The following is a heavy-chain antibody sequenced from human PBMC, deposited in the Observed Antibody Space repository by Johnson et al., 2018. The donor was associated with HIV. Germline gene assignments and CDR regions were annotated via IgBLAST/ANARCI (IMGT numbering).Heavy chain of an antibody. D-gene: IGHD2-21*02. J-gene: IGHJ3*01. CDR3: ARVRTRLLFLRGHASRDA. CDR1: GFTFSSYG. CDR2: ISYDGSNK. Sequence: VQLVESGGGLVQPGGSLRLSCAASGFTFSSYGMHWVRQAPGKGLEWVAVISYDGSNKYYADSVKGRFTISRDNSKNTLYLQTNSLRAEDTAVYYCARVRTRLLFLRGHASRDA. V-gene: IGHV3-30*03.